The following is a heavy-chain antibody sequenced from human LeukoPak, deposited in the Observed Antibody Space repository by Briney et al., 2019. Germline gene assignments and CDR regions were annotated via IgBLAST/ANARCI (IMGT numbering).Heavy chain of an antibody. CDR2: ISYDGSNK. CDR3: AKEWFGESYFDY. Sequence: GGSLRLSCAASGFTFSSYGMHWVRQAPGKGLEWVAVISYDGSNKYYADSVKGRFTISRDNSKNTLYLQMNGLRAEDTAVYYCAKEWFGESYFDYWGQGTLVTVSS. D-gene: IGHD3-10*01. V-gene: IGHV3-30*18. J-gene: IGHJ4*02. CDR1: GFTFSSYG.